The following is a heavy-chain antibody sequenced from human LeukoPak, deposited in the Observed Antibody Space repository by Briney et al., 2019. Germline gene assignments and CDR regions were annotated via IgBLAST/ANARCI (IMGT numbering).Heavy chain of an antibody. Sequence: SETLSLTCTVSGGSISSYYWSWIRQPPGKGLEWIGYIYYSGSTNYNPSLKSRVTISVDTSKNQFSLKLSSVTAADTAVYYCARGGLVGSSWYYPKHDYWGQGTLVTVSS. CDR1: GGSISSYY. D-gene: IGHD6-13*01. J-gene: IGHJ4*02. V-gene: IGHV4-59*01. CDR3: ARGGLVGSSWYYPKHDY. CDR2: IYYSGST.